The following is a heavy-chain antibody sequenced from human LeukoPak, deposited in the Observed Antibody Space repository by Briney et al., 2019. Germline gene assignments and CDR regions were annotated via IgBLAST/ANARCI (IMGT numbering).Heavy chain of an antibody. Sequence: SETLSLTCTVSGGSISSYYWSWIRQPPGKGLEWIGYIYYSGTTNYSPSLKSRVTISVDTSKNQFSLKLSSVTAADTAVYYCARGILTGPIYAFDIWGQGTMVTVSS. CDR2: IYYSGTT. J-gene: IGHJ3*02. CDR1: GGSISSYY. D-gene: IGHD3-9*01. V-gene: IGHV4-59*01. CDR3: ARGILTGPIYAFDI.